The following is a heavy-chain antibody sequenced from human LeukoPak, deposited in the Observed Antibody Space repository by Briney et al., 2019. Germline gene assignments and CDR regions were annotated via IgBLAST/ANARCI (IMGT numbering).Heavy chain of an antibody. J-gene: IGHJ4*02. CDR1: GYTFTSYG. CDR2: ISAYNGNT. D-gene: IGHD5-18*01. V-gene: IGHV1-18*04. CDR3: ASTAGYSYGQYYFDY. Sequence: ASVEVSCKASGYTFTSYGISWVRQAPGQGLEWMGWISAYNGNTNYAQKLQGRVTMTTDTSTSTAYMELRSLRSDDTAVYYCASTAGYSYGQYYFDYWGQGTLVTVSS.